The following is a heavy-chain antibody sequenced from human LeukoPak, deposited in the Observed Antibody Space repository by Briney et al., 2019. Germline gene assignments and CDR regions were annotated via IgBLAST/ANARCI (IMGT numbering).Heavy chain of an antibody. V-gene: IGHV1-2*02. CDR3: ARALFRSADY. CDR1: GHTSTGYY. CDR2: INPNSGGT. Sequence: GASVKVSCKASGHTSTGYYMHWVRQAPGQGLEWMGWINPNSGGTNYAQKFQGRVTMTRDTSISTAYMELSRLRSDDTAVYYCARALFRSADYWGQGTLVTVSS. J-gene: IGHJ4*02.